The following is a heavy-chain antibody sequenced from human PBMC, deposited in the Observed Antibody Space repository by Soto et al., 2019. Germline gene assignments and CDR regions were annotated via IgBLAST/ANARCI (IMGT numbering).Heavy chain of an antibody. Sequence: SETLSLTCTVSGGSSSSGGYSWTWIRQPPGKGLEWIGYIYYSGSTNYNPSLKSRVTISVDTSKNQFSLKLSSVTAADTAVYYCARERVRGVIIDYWGQGTLVTVSS. D-gene: IGHD3-10*01. J-gene: IGHJ4*02. CDR2: IYYSGST. V-gene: IGHV4-61*08. CDR3: ARERVRGVIIDY. CDR1: GGSSSSGGYS.